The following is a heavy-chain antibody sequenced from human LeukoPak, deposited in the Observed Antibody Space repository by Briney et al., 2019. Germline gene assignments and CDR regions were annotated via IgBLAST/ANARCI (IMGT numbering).Heavy chain of an antibody. D-gene: IGHD6-6*01. V-gene: IGHV3-23*01. CDR3: TTVGSYSSTWYFDY. CDR2: ISGSGGST. J-gene: IGHJ4*02. Sequence: GGSLRLSCAASGFTFSSYAMSWDRQAPGKGLEWVSAISGSGGSTYYADSVKGRFTISRDSSKNTLYLQMNGLRAEDTAVYYCTTVGSYSSTWYFDYWGQGTLVTVSS. CDR1: GFTFSSYA.